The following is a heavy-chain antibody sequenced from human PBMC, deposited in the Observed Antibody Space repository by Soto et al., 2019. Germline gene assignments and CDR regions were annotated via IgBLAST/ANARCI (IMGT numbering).Heavy chain of an antibody. CDR3: ANPIPKSGTTFGF. CDR2: ISGSGDDT. Sequence: QLLESGGGFVQPGGSLRLSCVASGFTFSNFAMAWVRQAPGEGLEWVSAISGSGDDTFYADSMKGRFTISRDKSKDTPYLQINSLRAEDTAVYYCANPIPKSGTTFGFWGQGTLVTVSS. V-gene: IGHV3-23*01. D-gene: IGHD1-1*01. CDR1: GFTFSNFA. J-gene: IGHJ4*02.